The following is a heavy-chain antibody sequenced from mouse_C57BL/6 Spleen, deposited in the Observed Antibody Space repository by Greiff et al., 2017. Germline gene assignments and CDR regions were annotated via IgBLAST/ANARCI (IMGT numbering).Heavy chain of an antibody. D-gene: IGHD1-1*01. CDR2: IHPNNGGT. V-gene: IGHV1-22*01. CDR3: ARRYYYAAMDY. CDR1: GYTFTDYN. Sequence: EVQLQQSGPELVKPGASVKMSCTASGYTFTDYNMHWVKQSPGKRLEWIGYIHPNNGGTSYNQKFKGKATLTVNTSSSTAYMELRSLTSEDSAVYYWARRYYYAAMDYWGQGTSVTVSS. J-gene: IGHJ4*01.